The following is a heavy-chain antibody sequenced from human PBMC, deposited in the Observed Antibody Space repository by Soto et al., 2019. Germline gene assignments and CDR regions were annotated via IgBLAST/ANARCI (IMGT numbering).Heavy chain of an antibody. CDR2: IIGYNFDT. D-gene: IGHD2-8*01. CDR1: GYSFTTYG. J-gene: IGHJ6*02. V-gene: IGHV1-18*01. CDR3: EKNGHPPYYYYGMDV. Sequence: ASVKVSCKASGYSFTTYGISLVRQAPVQVLELIVWIIGYNFDTNNSQKFQDRFTITIDISTTTAYLELMSLTSDDTAVYYCEKNGHPPYYYYGMDVWG.